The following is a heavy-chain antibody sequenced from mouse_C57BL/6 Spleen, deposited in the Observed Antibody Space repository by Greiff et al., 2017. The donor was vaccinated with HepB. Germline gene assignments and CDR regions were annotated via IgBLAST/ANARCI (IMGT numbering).Heavy chain of an antibody. CDR3: AIGGSSHYFDY. V-gene: IGHV1-82*01. CDR2: SYPGDGDT. J-gene: IGHJ2*01. CDR1: GYAFSSSW. Sequence: VQLVESGPELVKPGASVKISCKASGYAFSSSWMNWVKQRPGKGLEWIGRSYPGDGDTNYNGKFKGKATLTADKSSSTAYMQLSSLTSEDSAVYFCAIGGSSHYFDYWGQGTTLTVSS. D-gene: IGHD1-1*01.